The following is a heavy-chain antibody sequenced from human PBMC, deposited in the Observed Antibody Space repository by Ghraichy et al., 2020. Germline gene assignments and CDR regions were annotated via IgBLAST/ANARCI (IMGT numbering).Heavy chain of an antibody. CDR1: GGSVSSRSYY. D-gene: IGHD5-24*01. J-gene: IGHJ5*02. CDR2: IYYSGSS. Sequence: SETLSLTCTVSGGSVSSRSYYWSWIRQTPEKGLEWIGYIYYSGSSNYNPSLNSRVTISLDTSKSQFSLKLSSVTAADTAVYYCAQFDGNWFDPWGQGTLVTISS. V-gene: IGHV4-61*01. CDR3: AQFDGNWFDP.